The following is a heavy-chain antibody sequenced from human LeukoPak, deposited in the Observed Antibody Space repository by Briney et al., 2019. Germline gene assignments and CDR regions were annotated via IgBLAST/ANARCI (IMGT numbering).Heavy chain of an antibody. D-gene: IGHD1-26*01. CDR2: ISSSSSYI. CDR3: AKDLGSYYVSDY. V-gene: IGHV3-21*04. CDR1: GFTFSSYS. Sequence: GGSLRLSCAASGFTFSSYSMNWVRQAPGKGLEWVSSISSSSSYIYYADSVKGRFTISRDNSKNTLYLQMNSLRAEDTAVYYCAKDLGSYYVSDYWGQGTLVTVSS. J-gene: IGHJ4*02.